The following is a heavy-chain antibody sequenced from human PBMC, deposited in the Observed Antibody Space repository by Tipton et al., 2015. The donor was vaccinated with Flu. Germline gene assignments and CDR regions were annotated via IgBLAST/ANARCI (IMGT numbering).Heavy chain of an antibody. V-gene: IGHV3-11*01. CDR1: GFTFSDYY. J-gene: IGHJ2*01. CDR2: ISSSGSTI. Sequence: GSLRLSCVASGFTFSDYYMSWIRQAPGKGLEWVSYISSSGSTIYYADSVKGRFTISRDNAKNSLYLQMNSLRAEDTAVYYCARDYDFWSGYYWYFDLWGRGTLVTVSS. CDR3: ARDYDFWSGYYWYFDL. D-gene: IGHD3-3*01.